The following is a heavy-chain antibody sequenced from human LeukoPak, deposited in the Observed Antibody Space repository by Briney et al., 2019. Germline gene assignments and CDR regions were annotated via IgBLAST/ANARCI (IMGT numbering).Heavy chain of an antibody. D-gene: IGHD6-19*01. Sequence: GGCLRLSCAASGFTFSSYWMSWVRQAPGNGLEWVGNIKKDGTEKKYVDSVKGRFTISRDNAKNSLYLQLNSLRAEDTALYYCAREGGSGWYSGWFDPWGQGTLVTVSS. V-gene: IGHV3-7*01. J-gene: IGHJ5*02. CDR2: IKKDGTEK. CDR1: GFTFSSYW. CDR3: AREGGSGWYSGWFDP.